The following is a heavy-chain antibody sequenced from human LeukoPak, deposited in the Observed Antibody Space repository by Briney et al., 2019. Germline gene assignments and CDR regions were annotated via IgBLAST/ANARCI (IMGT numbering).Heavy chain of an antibody. D-gene: IGHD3-10*01. V-gene: IGHV4-39*07. CDR2: IYYSGST. J-gene: IGHJ2*01. Sequence: SETLSLTCAVSGGSLSGYYWGWIRQPPGKGLEWIGSIYYSGSTYYNPSLKSRVTISVDTSKNQSSLKLSSVTAADTAVYYCASTRYYGHWYFDLWGRGTLVTVSS. CDR3: ASTRYYGHWYFDL. CDR1: GGSLSGYY.